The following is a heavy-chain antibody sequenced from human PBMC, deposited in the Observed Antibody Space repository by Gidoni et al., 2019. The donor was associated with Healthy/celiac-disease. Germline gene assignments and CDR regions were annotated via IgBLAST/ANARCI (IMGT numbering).Heavy chain of an antibody. Sequence: QVQLQQGGAGLLKPSETLSLTCAVDGGSFSGYYCSWIRQRPWKGLEWIGEINHSGITNSTPSLKRRVTISVDTSKTQFSLKLSSVTAADTAVYSCAKGYCTNGVCFHYRWCGWFDPWGQGTLVTVSS. CDR2: INHSGIT. CDR3: AKGYCTNGVCFHYRWCGWFDP. D-gene: IGHD2-8*01. J-gene: IGHJ5*02. CDR1: GGSFSGYY. V-gene: IGHV4-34*01.